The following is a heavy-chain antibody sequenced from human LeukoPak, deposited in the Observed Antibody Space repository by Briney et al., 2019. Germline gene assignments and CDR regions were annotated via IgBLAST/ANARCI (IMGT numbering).Heavy chain of an antibody. CDR2: ISHRVSDV. CDR1: GFTFSDYY. J-gene: IGHJ4*02. Sequence: GGSLRLSCAASGFTFSDYYMSWIRQAPGKGLEWISYISHRVSDVQYADSVKGRFTISRDNARNSLYLQMNGLRAEDTAVYYCAKERWELRYYFDYWGQGTLVTVSS. D-gene: IGHD2-15*01. CDR3: AKERWELRYYFDY. V-gene: IGHV3-11*04.